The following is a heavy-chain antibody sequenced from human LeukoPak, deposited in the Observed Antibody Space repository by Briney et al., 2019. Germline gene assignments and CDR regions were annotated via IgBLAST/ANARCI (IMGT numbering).Heavy chain of an antibody. CDR1: GYSFTNYW. J-gene: IGHJ4*02. Sequence: GESLKISCKASGYSFTNYWIGWVRQMPGKGLEWMGIIYPDDSDTKYSPSFRGQVTTSADKSISTAYLQWSSLKASDTAMYYCARRTGFGELSDYWGQGTLVTVSS. CDR3: ARRTGFGELSDY. V-gene: IGHV5-51*01. D-gene: IGHD3-10*01. CDR2: IYPDDSDT.